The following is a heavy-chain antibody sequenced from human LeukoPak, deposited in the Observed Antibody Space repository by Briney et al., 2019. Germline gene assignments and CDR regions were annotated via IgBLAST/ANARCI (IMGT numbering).Heavy chain of an antibody. CDR1: GGTFSSYT. CDR3: ARADYYDSSGEFDY. Sequence: ASVKVSCKASGGTFSSYTISWVRQAPGQGPEWMGRIIPILGIANYAQKFQGRVTITADKSTSTAYMELSSLRSEGTAVYYCARADYYDSSGEFDYWGQGTLVTVSS. J-gene: IGHJ4*02. CDR2: IIPILGIA. V-gene: IGHV1-69*02. D-gene: IGHD3-22*01.